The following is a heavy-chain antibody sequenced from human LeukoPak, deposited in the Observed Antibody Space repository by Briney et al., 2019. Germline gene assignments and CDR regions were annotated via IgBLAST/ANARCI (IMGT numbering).Heavy chain of an antibody. J-gene: IGHJ5*02. V-gene: IGHV3-21*01. D-gene: IGHD6-13*01. Sequence: PGGSLRLSCVASGFSFSSYGMHWVRQAPGKGLEWVASISDRGTYIYYADTVKGRFTISRDNSKNTLYLQMNSLRVEDTAVYYCAKDVAAGDWFDPWGQGTLVTVSS. CDR1: GFSFSSYG. CDR3: AKDVAAGDWFDP. CDR2: ISDRGTYI.